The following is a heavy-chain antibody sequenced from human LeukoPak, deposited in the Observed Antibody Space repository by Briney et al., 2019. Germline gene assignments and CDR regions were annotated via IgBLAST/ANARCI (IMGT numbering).Heavy chain of an antibody. CDR1: GFTFNNYA. CDR3: AKEEDIVVVPAAIWFDP. CDR2: IRGGGETT. Sequence: PGGSLRLSCADSGFTFNNYAMKWVRQAPGKGLEWVSSIRGGGETTYYADSAKGRFTIPRDNSQNTLYLQMNSLRAEDTAVYYCAKEEDIVVVPAAIWFDPWGQGTLVTVSS. D-gene: IGHD2-2*01. J-gene: IGHJ5*02. V-gene: IGHV3-23*01.